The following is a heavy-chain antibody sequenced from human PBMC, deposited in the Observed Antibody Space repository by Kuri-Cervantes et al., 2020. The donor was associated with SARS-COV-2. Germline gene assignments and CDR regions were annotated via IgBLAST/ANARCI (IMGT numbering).Heavy chain of an antibody. V-gene: IGHV1-18*01. CDR2: NNIYTGNT. CDR3: ARDRNPTPIVVLTVIRMDAFDI. CDR1: GYKFATYG. J-gene: IGHJ3*02. Sequence: ASVKVSCKASGYKFATYGISWVRQAPGQGLEWVGWNNIYTGNTKYAEKLQGRVTMTTDTSTSTAYMELRNLRSDDTAVYYCARDRNPTPIVVLTVIRMDAFDIWGQGTMVTVSS. D-gene: IGHD2-21*02.